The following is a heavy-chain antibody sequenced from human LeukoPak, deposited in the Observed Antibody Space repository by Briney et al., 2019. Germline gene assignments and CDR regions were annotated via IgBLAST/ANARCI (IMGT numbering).Heavy chain of an antibody. Sequence: PAGSLRLSCAASGFTFSDHVMHWVRQAPGMGLEWVAVISKDGSKTFYAGSVEGRFTFSRDNSENTLYLQMKYLKPEDTAVYYCAKDEGTIWNSKNDPFDIWGQGTMVTVSS. V-gene: IGHV3-30*17. D-gene: IGHD1-7*01. CDR3: AKDEGTIWNSKNDPFDI. CDR2: ISKDGSKT. J-gene: IGHJ3*02. CDR1: GFTFSDHV.